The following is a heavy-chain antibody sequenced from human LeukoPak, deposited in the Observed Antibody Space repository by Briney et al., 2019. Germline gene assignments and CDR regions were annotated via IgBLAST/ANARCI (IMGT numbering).Heavy chain of an antibody. CDR3: ARDGSLPDY. CDR2: INSDGTT. V-gene: IGHV3-74*01. Sequence: PGGSLRLSCAASGFTFSSYWMHWVRQVPGKGLVWVSRINSDGTTSYADSVKGRFTISRNNAKNTLYLQMNNLRVEDTAVYYCARDGSLPDYWGQGILVTVSS. J-gene: IGHJ4*02. CDR1: GFTFSSYW.